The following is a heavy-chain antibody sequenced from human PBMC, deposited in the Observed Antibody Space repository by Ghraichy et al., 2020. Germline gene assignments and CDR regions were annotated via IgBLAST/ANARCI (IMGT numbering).Heavy chain of an antibody. CDR1: GFTFSSYG. CDR3: AKDTAAVLRYFDWFEDAFDI. Sequence: GGSLRLSCAASGFTFSSYGMHWVRQAPGKGLEWVAVISYDGSNKYYADSVKGRFTISRDNSKNTLYLQMNSLRAEDTAVYYCAKDTAAVLRYFDWFEDAFDIWGQGTMVTVSS. CDR2: ISYDGSNK. V-gene: IGHV3-30*18. J-gene: IGHJ3*02. D-gene: IGHD3-9*01.